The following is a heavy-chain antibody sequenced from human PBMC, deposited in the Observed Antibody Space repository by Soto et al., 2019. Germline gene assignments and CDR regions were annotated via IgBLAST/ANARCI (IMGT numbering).Heavy chain of an antibody. V-gene: IGHV4-4*02. CDR2: IYHSGST. CDR3: ARGEAGTRYYFDY. D-gene: IGHD6-13*01. Sequence: PSETLSLTCAVSSGSISSSNWWSWVRQPPGKGLEWIGEIYHSGSTNYNPSLKSRVTISVDKSKNQFSLKLSSVTAADTAVYYCARGEAGTRYYFDYWGQGTLVTVSS. J-gene: IGHJ4*02. CDR1: SGSISSSNW.